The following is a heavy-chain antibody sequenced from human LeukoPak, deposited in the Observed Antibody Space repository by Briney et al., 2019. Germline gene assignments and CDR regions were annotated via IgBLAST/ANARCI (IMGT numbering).Heavy chain of an antibody. CDR1: GGSLSSGNYQ. V-gene: IGHV4-39*02. D-gene: IGHD2-15*01. CDR2: ISHSGTT. J-gene: IGHJ4*02. CDR3: LRDQDCSGGDCQVC. Sequence: SETLSPTCTVSGGSLSSGNYQWGWIRQAPGKGLERIALISHSGTTYYNPSLKSRVTMSVDTSKNQFSLKLNSVTAADTAVYYCLRDQDCSGGDCQVCWGQGTLVTVSS.